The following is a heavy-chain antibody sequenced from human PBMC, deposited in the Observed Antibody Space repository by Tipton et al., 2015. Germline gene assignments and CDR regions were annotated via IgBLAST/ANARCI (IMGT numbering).Heavy chain of an antibody. V-gene: IGHV4-61*01. J-gene: IGHJ5*02. Sequence: TLSLTCSVSGGSVTSGSYYWTWIRQPPGKGLEWIGWIYYTGSTDYHPSLKSRVTISLDTSENKFSLKLTSVTAADTAVYYCARNLEWQAARFDPWGQGTLVTVSS. D-gene: IGHD3-3*01. CDR2: IYYTGST. CDR1: GGSVTSGSYY. CDR3: ARNLEWQAARFDP.